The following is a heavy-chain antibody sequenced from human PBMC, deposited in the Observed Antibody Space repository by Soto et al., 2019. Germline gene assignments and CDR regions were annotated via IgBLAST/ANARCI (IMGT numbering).Heavy chain of an antibody. CDR3: AKRSGSVWSGVTYFDY. Sequence: EVQLLESGGGLVQPGGSLRLSCAASGFTFSNYAMSWVRQAPGKGLEWVSAMSGSGSSTYYADSVKGRFTISRDNSRNTLYLQMNSLRAEDTAVYYCAKRSGSVWSGVTYFDYWGQGTLVTVSS. J-gene: IGHJ4*02. V-gene: IGHV3-23*01. D-gene: IGHD6-19*01. CDR2: MSGSGSST. CDR1: GFTFSNYA.